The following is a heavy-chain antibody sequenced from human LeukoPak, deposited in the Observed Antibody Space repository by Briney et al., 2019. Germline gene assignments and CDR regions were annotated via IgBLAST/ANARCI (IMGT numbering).Heavy chain of an antibody. D-gene: IGHD3-22*01. Sequence: GGSLRLSCAASGFTFSTYSMNWVRQAPGKGLEWVSYISSSSSTIYYADSVKGRFTISRDNAKNSLYLQMNSLRAEDTAVYYCARGSTYYDSSGQVPFDYWGQGTLVTVPS. V-gene: IGHV3-48*01. J-gene: IGHJ4*02. CDR1: GFTFSTYS. CDR2: ISSSSSTI. CDR3: ARGSTYYDSSGQVPFDY.